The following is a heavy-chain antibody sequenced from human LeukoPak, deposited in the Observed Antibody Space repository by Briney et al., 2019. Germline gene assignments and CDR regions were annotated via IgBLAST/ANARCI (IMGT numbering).Heavy chain of an antibody. CDR3: ASYAGDSGSYQGAIDY. Sequence: SETLSLTCSVSGGSISSKNYYWGWIRQPPGKGPEWIGSIFYSGSTTYNPSLKSRVTISVDTSKNQFSLKLSSVTAADTAVYYCASYAGDSGSYQGAIDYWGQGTLVTVSS. V-gene: IGHV4-39*07. D-gene: IGHD1-26*01. CDR2: IFYSGST. CDR1: GGSISSKNYY. J-gene: IGHJ4*02.